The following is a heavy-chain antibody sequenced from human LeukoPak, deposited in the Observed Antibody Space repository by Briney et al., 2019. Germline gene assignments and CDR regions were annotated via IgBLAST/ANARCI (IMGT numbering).Heavy chain of an antibody. Sequence: PSETLSLTCTVSGGSISSYYWSWIRQPAGKGLEWIGRIYTSGSTNYNPSLKSRVTMSVDTSKNQFSLKLSSVTAADTAVYYCARILSSSWYLNWFDPWGQGTLVTVSS. J-gene: IGHJ5*02. CDR1: GGSISSYY. V-gene: IGHV4-4*07. CDR2: IYTSGST. CDR3: ARILSSSWYLNWFDP. D-gene: IGHD6-13*01.